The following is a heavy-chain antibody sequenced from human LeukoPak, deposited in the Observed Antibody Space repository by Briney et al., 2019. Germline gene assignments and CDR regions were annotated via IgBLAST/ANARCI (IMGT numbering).Heavy chain of an antibody. CDR1: GYTFTGYY. V-gene: IGHV1-69*13. CDR3: ASGAYSSSSAFDY. J-gene: IGHJ4*02. Sequence: SVKVSCKASGYTFTGYYMHWVRQAPGQGLEWMGGIIPIFGTANYAQKFQGRVTITADESTSTAYMELSSLRSEDTAVYYCASGAYSSSSAFDYWGQGTLVTVSS. D-gene: IGHD6-6*01. CDR2: IIPIFGTA.